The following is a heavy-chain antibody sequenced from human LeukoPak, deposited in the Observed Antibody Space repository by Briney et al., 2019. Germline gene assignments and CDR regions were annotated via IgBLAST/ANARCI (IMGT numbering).Heavy chain of an antibody. Sequence: GGSLRLSCAASGFTFSSYSMNWVRQAPGKGLEWVSYVSSSSSTIYYADSVKGRFTISRDNSKNTLYLQMNSLRAEDTAVYYCAKDREWETGFDPWGQGTLVTVSS. V-gene: IGHV3-48*01. CDR2: VSSSSSTI. CDR3: AKDREWETGFDP. CDR1: GFTFSSYS. J-gene: IGHJ5*02. D-gene: IGHD1-26*01.